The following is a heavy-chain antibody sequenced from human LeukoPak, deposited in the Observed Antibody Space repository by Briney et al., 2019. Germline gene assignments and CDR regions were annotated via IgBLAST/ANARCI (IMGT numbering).Heavy chain of an antibody. Sequence: GGSLRLSCAASGFTFSSYAMNWVRQAPGKGLEWVANIKQDGSEKYYVDSVKGRFTISRDNAKNSLYLQMNSLRAEDTAVYYCARALGGILPYYYYGMDVWGQGTTVTVSS. CDR1: GFTFSSYA. CDR2: IKQDGSEK. CDR3: ARALGGILPYYYYGMDV. J-gene: IGHJ6*02. D-gene: IGHD3-10*01. V-gene: IGHV3-7*01.